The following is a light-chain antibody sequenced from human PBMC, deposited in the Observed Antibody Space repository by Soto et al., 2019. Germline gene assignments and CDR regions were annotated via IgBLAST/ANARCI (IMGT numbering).Light chain of an antibody. Sequence: AIQMTQSPSSLSASVGDRVTITCRASQDIRNDLGWYQQKPGKTPKLLIFAASSLQSGVPSRFSGSGSGTDFTLTISSRQPDYCLQDFNYPWTFGQGTKVDIE. CDR1: QDIRND. J-gene: IGKJ1*01. CDR3: LQDFNYPWT. CDR2: AAS. V-gene: IGKV1-6*01.